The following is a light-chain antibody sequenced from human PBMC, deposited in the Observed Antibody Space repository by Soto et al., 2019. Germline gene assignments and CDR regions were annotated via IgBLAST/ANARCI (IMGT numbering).Light chain of an antibody. V-gene: IGKV3-20*01. CDR3: QQYGRSPVT. CDR2: GAS. CDR1: QSVSSNN. J-gene: IGKJ3*01. Sequence: IVLTPSPATMSLYPGEGATLSCSARQSVSSNNLAWYQQRPGQAPRVVIYGASTRATGIPERFSGSGSGTDFTLTISRLEPDDFAVDYCQQYGRSPVTFGPGTKVDIK.